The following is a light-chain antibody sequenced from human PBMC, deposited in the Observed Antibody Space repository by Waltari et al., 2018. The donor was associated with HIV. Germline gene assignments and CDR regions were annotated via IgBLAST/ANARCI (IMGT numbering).Light chain of an antibody. V-gene: IGLV3-25*03. CDR2: KDS. CDR3: QSADTGGTHVI. Sequence: SYALPQPPSVSVSPGQTARLTSPGAALPTQHAYWYQRGPGLAPLLVIYKDSERPSGIPERFSGSSSGTIVTLTISGVQAEDEADYYCQSADTGGTHVIFGGGTKLTVL. J-gene: IGLJ2*01. CDR1: ALPTQH.